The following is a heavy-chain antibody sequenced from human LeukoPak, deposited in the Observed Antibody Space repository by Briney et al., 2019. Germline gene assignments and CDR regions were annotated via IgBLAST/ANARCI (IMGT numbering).Heavy chain of an antibody. V-gene: IGHV3-21*01. CDR1: GFTFGSYA. D-gene: IGHD3-10*01. CDR3: ARAGGSGTTLDY. J-gene: IGHJ4*02. Sequence: GGSLRLSCAASGFTFGSYAMTWVRQAPGKGLEWVSSISSSSSYIYYADSVKGRFTISRDNAKNSLYLQMNSLRAEDTAVYYCARAGGSGTTLDYWGQGTLVTVSS. CDR2: ISSSSSYI.